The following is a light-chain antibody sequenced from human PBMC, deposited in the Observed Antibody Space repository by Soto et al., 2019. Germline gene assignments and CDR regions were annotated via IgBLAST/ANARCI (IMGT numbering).Light chain of an antibody. V-gene: IGLV2-14*01. CDR1: SIDVGGSNY. CDR3: SSYTSRSTLDYV. CDR2: EVS. Sequence: QSALTQPRSVSGSPGQSVTISCTGPSIDVGGSNYVSWYQQHPGKAPKLMIYEVSNRPSGVSNRFSGSKSGNTASLTISGLQAEDEADYFCSSYTSRSTLDYVFGTGTKVTVL. J-gene: IGLJ1*01.